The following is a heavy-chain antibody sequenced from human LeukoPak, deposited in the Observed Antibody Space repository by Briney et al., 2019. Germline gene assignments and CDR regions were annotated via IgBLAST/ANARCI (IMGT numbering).Heavy chain of an antibody. V-gene: IGHV3-30*18. J-gene: IGHJ6*02. CDR1: GFTFSSYG. CDR3: AKDLYYYDSSGYYYITYPSPYYYYGMDV. Sequence: SLRLSCAASGFTFSSYGMHWVRQAPGKGLEWVAVISYDGSNKYYADSVKGRFTISRDNSKNTLYLQMNSLRAEDTAVYYCAKDLYYYDSSGYYYITYPSPYYYYGMDVWGQGTTVTVSS. D-gene: IGHD3-22*01. CDR2: ISYDGSNK.